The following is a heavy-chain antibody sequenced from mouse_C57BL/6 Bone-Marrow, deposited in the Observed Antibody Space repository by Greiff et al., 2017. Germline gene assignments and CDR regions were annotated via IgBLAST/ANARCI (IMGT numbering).Heavy chain of an antibody. J-gene: IGHJ3*01. CDR2: VYPRSGNT. V-gene: IGHV1-81*01. CDR1: GYTFRSYG. Sequence: QVQLQQSGAELARPGASVKLSCKASGYTFRSYGISWVKQRTGQGLGWIGEVYPRSGNTYYNETFKGKATLTADKASSTAYMELRSLTSEYSAVYFCARKGREFAYWGQGTLVTVSA. CDR3: ARKGREFAY.